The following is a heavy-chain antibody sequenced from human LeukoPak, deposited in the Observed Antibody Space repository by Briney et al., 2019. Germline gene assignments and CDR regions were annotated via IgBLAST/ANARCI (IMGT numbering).Heavy chain of an antibody. CDR3: ARGHPYYDASTSYSYYFDY. CDR2: IYSGGNT. D-gene: IGHD3-16*01. Sequence: GGSLRLSCAASGFTVSSNFMSWVRQAPGKGLEWVSVIYSGGNTYYADSVKGRFTISRDNSKNTLYLESNSLRAEDTAVYYCARGHPYYDASTSYSYYFDYWGREPWSPSPQ. J-gene: IGHJ4*02. CDR1: GFTVSSNF. V-gene: IGHV3-53*01.